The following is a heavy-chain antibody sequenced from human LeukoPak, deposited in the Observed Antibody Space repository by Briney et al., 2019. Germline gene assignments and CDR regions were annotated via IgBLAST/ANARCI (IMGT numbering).Heavy chain of an antibody. Sequence: GGSLRLSCVASGFTFSSYWMTWVRQAPGKGLEWVANIKEDGSEKYYVDSVKGRFTISRDNSKNTLYLQVNSLRAEDTAIYYCAKDLHWAFDYWGQGTLVTVSS. CDR2: IKEDGSEK. J-gene: IGHJ4*02. V-gene: IGHV3-7*03. CDR3: AKDLHWAFDY. CDR1: GFTFSSYW. D-gene: IGHD7-27*01.